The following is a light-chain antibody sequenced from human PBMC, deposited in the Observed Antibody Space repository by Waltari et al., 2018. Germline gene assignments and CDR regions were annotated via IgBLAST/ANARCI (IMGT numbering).Light chain of an antibody. V-gene: IGLV2-11*01. CDR3: CSYAGSYTFVV. Sequence: QSALTQPRSVSGSPGQSVPISCTGTTSDVGGYHYVSWYQQHPGKAPQPMIYDVSKRPSGVPDRFSGSKSGNTASLTISGLQAEDEADYYCCSYAGSYTFVVFGGGTKLTVL. CDR2: DVS. CDR1: TSDVGGYHY. J-gene: IGLJ2*01.